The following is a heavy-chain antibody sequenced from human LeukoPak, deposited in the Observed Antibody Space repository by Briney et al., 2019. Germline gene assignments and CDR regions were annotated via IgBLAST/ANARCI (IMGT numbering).Heavy chain of an antibody. CDR3: ARGLASGYPPIPFDY. CDR2: IYISGST. J-gene: IGHJ4*02. CDR1: GGSISSGSYY. D-gene: IGHD3-3*01. V-gene: IGHV4-61*09. Sequence: PSQTLSLTCTVSGGSISSGSYYWSWIRQPAGKGLEWIGHIYISGSTNYNPSLKSRVTISVDTSKNQFSLSLDSVTAADTAVYYCARGLASGYPPIPFDYWGQGTLVTVSP.